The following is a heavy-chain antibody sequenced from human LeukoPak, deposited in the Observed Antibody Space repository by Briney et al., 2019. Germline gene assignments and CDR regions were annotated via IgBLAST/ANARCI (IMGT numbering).Heavy chain of an antibody. V-gene: IGHV1-8*03. D-gene: IGHD1-26*01. CDR2: MNPNSGNT. CDR3: ARGTPQGGLDI. CDR1: GGTFTSYD. Sequence: ASVKVSCKASGGTFTSYDINWVRQATGQGLEWMGWMNPNSGNTGYAQKFQGRVTITTNTSISTAYLELSSLRSEDTAVFHCARGTPQGGLDIWGQGTMVTVSS. J-gene: IGHJ3*02.